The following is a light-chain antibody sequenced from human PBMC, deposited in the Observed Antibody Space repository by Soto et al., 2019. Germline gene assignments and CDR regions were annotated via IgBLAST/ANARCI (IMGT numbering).Light chain of an antibody. J-gene: IGLJ2*01. CDR1: SSNIGAGYD. Sequence: QSVLTQPPSVSGAPGQRVTISCTGSSSNIGAGYDVHWYQQLPGTDPKLLIYGNSNRPSGVPDRFSGSKSGTSASLAITGLEAEDEADYCCQSYDSSLSGSVVFGGGTKLTVL. CDR2: GNS. V-gene: IGLV1-40*01. CDR3: QSYDSSLSGSVV.